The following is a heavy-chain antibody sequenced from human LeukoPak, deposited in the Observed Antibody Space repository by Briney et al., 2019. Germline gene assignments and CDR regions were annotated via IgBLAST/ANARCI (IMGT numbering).Heavy chain of an antibody. CDR1: GFTFSSYE. CDR3: AELGITMIGGV. V-gene: IGHV3-48*03. CDR2: ISSSGSTI. J-gene: IGHJ6*04. Sequence: GGSLRLSCAASGFTFSSYEMNWVRQAPGKGLEWVSYISSSGSTIYYADSVKGRFTISRDNAKNSLYPQMNSLRAEDTAVYYCAELGITMIGGVWGKGTTVTVSS. D-gene: IGHD3-10*02.